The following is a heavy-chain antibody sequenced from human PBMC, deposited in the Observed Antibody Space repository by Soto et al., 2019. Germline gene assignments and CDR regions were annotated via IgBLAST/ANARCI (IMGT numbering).Heavy chain of an antibody. V-gene: IGHV1-69*13. D-gene: IGHD4-17*01. CDR3: ARDKSTTVTAGLGY. CDR2: IIPIFGTA. CDR1: GGTFSSYA. Sequence: GASVKVSCKASGGTFSSYAISWVRQAPGQGLEWMGGIIPIFGTANYAQKFQGRVTITADESTSTAYMELSSLRSEDTAVYYCARDKSTTVTAGLGYSGQGTLVTVSS. J-gene: IGHJ4*02.